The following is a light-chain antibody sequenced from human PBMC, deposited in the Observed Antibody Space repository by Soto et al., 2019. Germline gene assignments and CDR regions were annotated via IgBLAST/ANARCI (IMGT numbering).Light chain of an antibody. Sequence: EIQMTQSPSSLSASVGARVTITCRASQSINSYLNWYQQEPGKAPKLLIYAASSLQSGVPSRLSGSGSGTDFTLTISSLQAEDFATYYCQQSYSTQTFGQGTKVDIK. CDR3: QQSYSTQT. V-gene: IGKV1-39*01. CDR2: AAS. CDR1: QSINSY. J-gene: IGKJ1*01.